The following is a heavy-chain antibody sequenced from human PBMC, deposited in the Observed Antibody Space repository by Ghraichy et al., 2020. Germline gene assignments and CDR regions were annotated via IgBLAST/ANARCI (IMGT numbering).Heavy chain of an antibody. CDR2: IYYTGTT. CDR1: GGSISTNSYS. Sequence: SCTVSGGSISTNSYSWGWIRQPPGKGLEWIGSIYYTGTTNYNPSLKSRVTILIETSKNDFSPKVNPVTAAGTAVYFCARHYSGNDPSYDHYYGMDVWGQGTTVTV. J-gene: IGHJ6*02. CDR3: ARHYSGNDPSYDHYYGMDV. V-gene: IGHV4-39*01. D-gene: IGHD5-12*01.